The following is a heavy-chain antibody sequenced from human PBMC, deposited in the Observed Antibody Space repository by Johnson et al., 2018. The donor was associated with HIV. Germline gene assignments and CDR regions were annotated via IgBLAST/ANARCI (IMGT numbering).Heavy chain of an antibody. J-gene: IGHJ3*02. V-gene: IGHV3-53*01. D-gene: IGHD4-17*01. CDR1: GFTVSSNY. Sequence: VQVLESGGDLIQPGGSLRLSRAASGFTVSSNYMSWVRQAPGKGLEWVSVIYSGGSTYYADSVKGRFTISRDNSKNTLYGEMNSLRAEDTAVYHCAKGPLTVTRAFDIWGQGTLITVSS. CDR2: IYSGGST. CDR3: AKGPLTVTRAFDI.